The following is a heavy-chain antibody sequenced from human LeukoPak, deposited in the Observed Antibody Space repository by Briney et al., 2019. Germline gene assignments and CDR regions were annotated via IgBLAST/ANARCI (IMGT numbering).Heavy chain of an antibody. CDR3: ARGRLQLIYDY. J-gene: IGHJ4*02. CDR1: GFTFSDYS. CDR2: INHSGST. D-gene: IGHD2-2*02. Sequence: GSLRLSCAASGFTFSDYSMNWVRQAPGKGLERIGEINHSGSTNYNPSLKSRVTISVDTSKNQFSLKLSSVTAADTAVYYCARGRLQLIYDYWGQGTLVTVSS. V-gene: IGHV4-34*01.